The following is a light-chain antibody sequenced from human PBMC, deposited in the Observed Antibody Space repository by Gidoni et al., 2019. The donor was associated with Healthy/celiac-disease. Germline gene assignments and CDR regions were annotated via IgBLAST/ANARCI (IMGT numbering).Light chain of an antibody. Sequence: DIVMTQSPLSLPVTPGEPASISCRPSQSLLHSNGYNYLDWYLQKPGQSPQLLIYLGSNRAAGVPDRFSGSGSGTDFTLKISRVEDEDVGVYYCMQALQTPRTFGQGTKLEIK. V-gene: IGKV2-28*01. CDR2: LGS. CDR1: QSLLHSNGYNY. CDR3: MQALQTPRT. J-gene: IGKJ2*01.